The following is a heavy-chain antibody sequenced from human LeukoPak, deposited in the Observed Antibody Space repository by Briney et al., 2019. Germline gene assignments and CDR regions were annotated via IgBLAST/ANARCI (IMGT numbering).Heavy chain of an antibody. D-gene: IGHD6-13*01. Sequence: PGGSLRLSCAASGFTFSNFAIHWVRQAPGKGLEWVAVISYDGSNKYYADSVKGRFTISRDNSKNTLYLQMNSLRAEDTAVYYCARGGSLLIAADAGNFDYWGQGTLVTVSS. V-gene: IGHV3-30-3*01. CDR2: ISYDGSNK. CDR1: GFTFSNFA. J-gene: IGHJ4*02. CDR3: ARGGSLLIAADAGNFDY.